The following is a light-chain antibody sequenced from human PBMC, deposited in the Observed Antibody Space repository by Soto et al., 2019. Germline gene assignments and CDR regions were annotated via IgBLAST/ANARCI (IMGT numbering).Light chain of an antibody. J-gene: IGLJ1*01. CDR1: SSDVGGYNS. V-gene: IGLV2-8*01. Sequence: HSVLTQPPSASGCPGQSVTISCTGTSSDVGGYNSVSWYQQHPGKAPKLMIYEVSKRPSGVPDRFSGSKSSNTASLTVSGLQAEDEADYYCSSYAGRNSYVFGTGTKVTVL. CDR2: EVS. CDR3: SSYAGRNSYV.